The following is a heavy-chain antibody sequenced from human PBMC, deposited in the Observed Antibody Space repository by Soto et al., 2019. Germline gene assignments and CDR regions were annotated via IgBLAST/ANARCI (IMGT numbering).Heavy chain of an antibody. CDR2: INPNSGGT. D-gene: IGHD3-10*01. Sequence: ASVKVSCKASGYTFTGYYMHWVRQAPGQGLEWMGWINPNSGGTNYAQKFQGRVTMTRDTSISTAYMELSRLRSEDTAVYYCATSRITMVRGVIFNWFDPWGQGALVTVS. J-gene: IGHJ5*02. CDR1: GYTFTGYY. V-gene: IGHV1-2*02. CDR3: ATSRITMVRGVIFNWFDP.